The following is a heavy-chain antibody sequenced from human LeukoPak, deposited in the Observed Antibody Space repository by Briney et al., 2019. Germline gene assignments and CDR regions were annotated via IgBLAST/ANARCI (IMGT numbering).Heavy chain of an antibody. Sequence: SETLSLTCTVSGVSISSGDYYWSWIRQHPGKGLEWIGYIYYSGSTYYNPSLKSRVTISLDTSKNQFSLKLSSVTAADTAVYYCARGRGYCSSTSCPRGYWYFDLWGRGTLVTVSS. CDR3: ARGRGYCSSTSCPRGYWYFDL. D-gene: IGHD2-2*01. CDR1: GVSISSGDYY. CDR2: IYYSGST. J-gene: IGHJ2*01. V-gene: IGHV4-31*03.